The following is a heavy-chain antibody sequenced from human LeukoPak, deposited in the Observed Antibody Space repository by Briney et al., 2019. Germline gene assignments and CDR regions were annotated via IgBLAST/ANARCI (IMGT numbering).Heavy chain of an antibody. J-gene: IGHJ4*02. Sequence: ASVKVSCKASGYTFTNYGISWVRQPPGQGLEWMGWISAYNGNTNYAQKLQGRVTMTTDTSTSTAYMELRSLRSDDTAVYYCARGPRITIFGVVTSHYFDYWGQGTLVTVSS. CDR3: ARGPRITIFGVVTSHYFDY. CDR2: ISAYNGNT. D-gene: IGHD3-3*01. CDR1: GYTFTNYG. V-gene: IGHV1-18*01.